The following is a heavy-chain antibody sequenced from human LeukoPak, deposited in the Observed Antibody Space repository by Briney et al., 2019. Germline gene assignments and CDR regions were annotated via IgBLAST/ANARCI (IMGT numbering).Heavy chain of an antibody. J-gene: IGHJ6*03. CDR2: INHSGST. V-gene: IGHV4-34*01. CDR1: GGSFSGYY. Sequence: SETLSLTCAVYGGSFSGYYWSWIRQPPGEGLEWIGEINHSGSTNYNPSLKSRVTISVDTPKNQFSLKLNSVTAADTAGYYCARAAGYGDYVYYYYYTDVWGKGTTVTVSS. D-gene: IGHD4-17*01. CDR3: ARAAGYGDYVYYYYYTDV.